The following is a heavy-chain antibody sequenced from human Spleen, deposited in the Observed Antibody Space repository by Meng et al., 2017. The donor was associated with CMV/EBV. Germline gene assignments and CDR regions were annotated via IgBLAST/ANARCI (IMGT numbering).Heavy chain of an antibody. CDR3: AKLVGSTNYLDY. CDR1: GFTFNIYN. V-gene: IGHV3-21*01. D-gene: IGHD1-26*01. CDR2: ISSRSSYI. Sequence: GESLKISCAASGFTFNIYNMNWVRQAPGKGLEWVSSISSRSSYIYHADSVKGRFTVSRDNAKKSLYLQLNSLRVEDTAVYYCAKLVGSTNYLDYWGQGTLVTVSS. J-gene: IGHJ4*02.